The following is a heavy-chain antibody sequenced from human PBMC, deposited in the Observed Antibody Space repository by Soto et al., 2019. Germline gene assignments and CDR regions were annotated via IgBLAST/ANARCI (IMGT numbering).Heavy chain of an antibody. V-gene: IGHV4-4*02. D-gene: IGHD3-22*01. J-gene: IGHJ4*02. Sequence: QVQLQESGPGLVKPSGTLSLTCAVTGGSISSSNWWSWVRQPPGKGLEWIGEIYHSGSTNYNPSLKSRVTISVDKSKNQFSLKLSSVTAADTAVYYCAYYYDSSGYPKGGVYWGQGTLVTVSS. CDR2: IYHSGST. CDR1: GGSISSSNW. CDR3: AYYYDSSGYPKGGVY.